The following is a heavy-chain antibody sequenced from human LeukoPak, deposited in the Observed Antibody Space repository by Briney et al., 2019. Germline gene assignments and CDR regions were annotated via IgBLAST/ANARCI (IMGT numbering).Heavy chain of an antibody. CDR2: ISHDGSNK. D-gene: IGHD3-10*01. CDR3: AKDARNYYGSGSYYNVEY. Sequence: PGGSLRLSCAPSGFTSSSYAMSWVRQAPGKGLEWVAVISHDGSNKYYADSVKGRFTISRDNSKNTLYLQMNSLRAEDTAVYYCAKDARNYYGSGSYYNVEYLGQGTQVTVSS. V-gene: IGHV3-30*18. J-gene: IGHJ4*02. CDR1: GFTSSSYA.